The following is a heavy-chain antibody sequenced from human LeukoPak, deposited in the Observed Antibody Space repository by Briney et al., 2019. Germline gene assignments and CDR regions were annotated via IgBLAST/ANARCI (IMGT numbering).Heavy chain of an antibody. CDR3: ARYCSSTSCAHPRGERGRYLLN. V-gene: IGHV4-59*01. J-gene: IGHJ4*02. CDR2: IYYSGST. Sequence: SETLSLTCTVSGGSISSYYWSWIRQPPGKGLEWIGYIYYSGSTNYNPSLKSRVTISVDTSKNQFSLKLSSVTAADTAVYYCARYCSSTSCAHPRGERGRYLLNWGQGTLVTVSS. CDR1: GGSISSYY. D-gene: IGHD2-2*01.